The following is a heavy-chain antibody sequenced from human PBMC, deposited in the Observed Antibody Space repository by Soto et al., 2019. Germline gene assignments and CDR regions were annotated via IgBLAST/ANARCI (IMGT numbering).Heavy chain of an antibody. CDR2: ISGSGGST. CDR1: GFTFSTYP. D-gene: IGHD3-10*01. V-gene: IGHV3-23*01. J-gene: IGHJ4*02. CDR3: AINNLFGSGTKDY. Sequence: EVQLLESGGGLVQVGESLRLSCPASGFTFSTYPMSWVRQVPGKGLEWVSSISGSGGSTYYADSVRGRFTISRDNSKNTLYLQMNSLRAEDTAVYYCAINNLFGSGTKDYWGQGTLVTVSS.